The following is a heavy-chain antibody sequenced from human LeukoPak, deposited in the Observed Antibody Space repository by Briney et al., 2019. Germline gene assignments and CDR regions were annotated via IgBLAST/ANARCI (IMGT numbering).Heavy chain of an antibody. D-gene: IGHD3-10*01. CDR1: GFTFSSYA. CDR2: ISYDGSNK. Sequence: PGGSLRLSCAASGFTFSSYAMHWVRQAPGKGLEWVAVISYDGSNKYYADSVKGRFTVTRDNAQSSLHLQMDSLRGEDTAVYYCLAGGGYWGQGTLVTVSS. V-gene: IGHV3-30-3*01. J-gene: IGHJ4*02. CDR3: LAGGGY.